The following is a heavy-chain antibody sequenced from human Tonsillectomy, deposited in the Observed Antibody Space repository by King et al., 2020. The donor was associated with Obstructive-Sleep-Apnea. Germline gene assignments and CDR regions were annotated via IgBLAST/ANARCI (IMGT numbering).Heavy chain of an antibody. CDR1: GGSISSSSYY. Sequence: LQLQESGPGLVKPSETLSLTCTVSGGSISSSSYYWGWIRQPPGKVLEWIGSIYYSGSTYYNPSLKSGVTISVDTSKNQFSLKLSSVTAADTAVYYCARDGLNYYGSGGYYTPHSIDNWGQGTLVTVSS. J-gene: IGHJ4*02. D-gene: IGHD3-10*01. V-gene: IGHV4-39*07. CDR2: IYYSGST. CDR3: ARDGLNYYGSGGYYTPHSIDN.